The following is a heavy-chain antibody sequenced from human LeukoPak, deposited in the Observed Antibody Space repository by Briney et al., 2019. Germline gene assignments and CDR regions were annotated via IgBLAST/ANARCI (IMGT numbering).Heavy chain of an antibody. D-gene: IGHD3-3*01. J-gene: IGHJ6*02. CDR3: ARDSPIFAYGMDV. Sequence: GGSLRLSCAASGFTFSSYAMHWVRQAPGKGLEWVAVISYDGSNKYYADSVKGRFTISRDNSKNTLYLQMNSLRAEDTAVYYCARDSPIFAYGMDVWGQGTTVTVSS. CDR1: GFTFSSYA. CDR2: ISYDGSNK. V-gene: IGHV3-30-3*01.